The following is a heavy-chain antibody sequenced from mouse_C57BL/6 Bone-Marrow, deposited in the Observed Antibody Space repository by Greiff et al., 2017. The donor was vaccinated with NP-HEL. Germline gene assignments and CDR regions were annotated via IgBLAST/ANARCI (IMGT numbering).Heavy chain of an antibody. J-gene: IGHJ2*01. V-gene: IGHV5-16*01. CDR1: GFTFSDYY. Sequence: EVQLVESEGGLVQPGSSMKLSCTASGFTFSDYYMAWVRQVPEKGLEWVANINYDGSSTYYLDSLKSRFIISRDNAKNILYLQMSSLKSEDTATYYCARAFYYDYDGYYFDYWGQGTTLTVSS. CDR3: ARAFYYDYDGYYFDY. D-gene: IGHD2-4*01. CDR2: INYDGSST.